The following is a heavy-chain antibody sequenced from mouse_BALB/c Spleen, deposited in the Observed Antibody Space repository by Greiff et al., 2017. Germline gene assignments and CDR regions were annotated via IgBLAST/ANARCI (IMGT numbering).Heavy chain of an antibody. CDR2: INPSNGRT. V-gene: IGHV1S81*02. Sequence: QVQLQQPGAELVKPGASVKLSCKASGYTFTSYWMHWVKQRPGQGLEWIGEINPSNGRTNYNEKFKSKATLTVDKSSSTAYMQLSSLTSEDSAVYYCARVGVAYWGQGTLVTVSA. CDR1: GYTFTSYW. CDR3: ARVGVAY. D-gene: IGHD4-1*01. J-gene: IGHJ3*01.